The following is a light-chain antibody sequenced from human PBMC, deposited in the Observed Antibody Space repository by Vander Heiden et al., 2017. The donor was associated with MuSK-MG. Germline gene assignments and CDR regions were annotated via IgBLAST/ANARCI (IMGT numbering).Light chain of an antibody. J-gene: IGKJ4*01. CDR3: QQYGGSPLT. CDR1: QSVSSNY. Sequence: EIVLTQSPGTLSLSPGERATLSCRASQSVSSNYLAWYQQKPGQAPRLLIYDASTRATGIPDRFSGSGSGTDFTLTISRLEPEDFAVYYCQQYGGSPLTFGGGTKVGIK. CDR2: DAS. V-gene: IGKV3-20*01.